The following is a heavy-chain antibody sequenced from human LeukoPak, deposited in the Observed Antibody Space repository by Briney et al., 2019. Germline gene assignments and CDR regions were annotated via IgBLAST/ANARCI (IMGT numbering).Heavy chain of an antibody. Sequence: GGSLRLSCAVSGFIFDDYGMHWVRHAPGKGLEWVSAISGSGGSTYYADSVKGRFTISRDNSKNTLCLQMNSLRAEDTALYYCARDRGNGFNSYFFDYWGQGTLVTVSS. V-gene: IGHV3-23*01. CDR2: ISGSGGST. D-gene: IGHD5-24*01. J-gene: IGHJ4*02. CDR3: ARDRGNGFNSYFFDY. CDR1: GFIFDDYG.